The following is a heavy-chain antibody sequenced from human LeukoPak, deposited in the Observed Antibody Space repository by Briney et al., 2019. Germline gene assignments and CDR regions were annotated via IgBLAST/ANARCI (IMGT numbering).Heavy chain of an antibody. Sequence: SETLSLTCAVSGGSFSGYYWSWIRQPPGKGLEWIGEINHSGSTNYNPSLKSRVTISVDTSKNQFSLKLSSVTAADTAVYYCARASKVVKVDYWGQGTLVTVSS. CDR1: GGSFSGYY. V-gene: IGHV4-34*01. CDR2: INHSGST. D-gene: IGHD4-23*01. J-gene: IGHJ4*02. CDR3: ARASKVVKVDY.